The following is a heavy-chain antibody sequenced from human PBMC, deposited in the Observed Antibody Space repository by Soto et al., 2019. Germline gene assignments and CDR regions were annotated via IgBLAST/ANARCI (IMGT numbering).Heavy chain of an antibody. J-gene: IGHJ6*02. V-gene: IGHV4-39*01. CDR1: GGSISSSSYY. CDR2: IYYSGST. D-gene: IGHD3-10*01. CDR3: ARHEYGSGSYYYYYYYGMDV. Sequence: SETLSLTCTVSGGSISSSSYYWGWIRQPPGKGLEWIGSIYYSGSTYYNPSLKSRVTISVDTSKNQFSLKLSSVTAADTAVYYCARHEYGSGSYYYYYYYGMDVWGQGTTVTVSS.